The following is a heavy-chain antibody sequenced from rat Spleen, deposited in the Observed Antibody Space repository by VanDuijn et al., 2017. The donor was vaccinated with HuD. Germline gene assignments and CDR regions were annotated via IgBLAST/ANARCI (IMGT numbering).Heavy chain of an antibody. Sequence: EVQLVESGGGLVQPGRSLKLSCAASGFTFSNYGMHWIRQAPTKGLEWVASISPSGVSTYYRDSVKGRFTISRDNAKSSLYLQIDSLRSEDMATYYCTTDLAGQPDYWGQGVMVTVSS. CDR3: TTDLAGQPDY. D-gene: IGHD5-1*01. CDR2: ISPSGVST. J-gene: IGHJ2*01. V-gene: IGHV5-19*01. CDR1: GFTFSNYG.